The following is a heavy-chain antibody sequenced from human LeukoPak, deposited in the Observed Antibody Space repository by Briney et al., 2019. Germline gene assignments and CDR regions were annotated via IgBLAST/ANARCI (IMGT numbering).Heavy chain of an antibody. Sequence: PSQTLSLTCTVSGGSISSGGYYWSWIRQHPGKGLEWIGYIYYSGSTYYNPSLKSRVTISVDTSKNQFSLKLSSVTAADTAVYYCARGALPDYGDYEGLDYWGQGTLVTVSS. CDR1: GGSISSGGYY. D-gene: IGHD4-17*01. V-gene: IGHV4-31*03. J-gene: IGHJ4*02. CDR3: ARGALPDYGDYEGLDY. CDR2: IYYSGST.